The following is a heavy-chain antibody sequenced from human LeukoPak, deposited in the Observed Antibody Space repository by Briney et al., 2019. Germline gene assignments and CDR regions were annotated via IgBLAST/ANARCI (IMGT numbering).Heavy chain of an antibody. CDR3: AKGKGSTSSYMDV. D-gene: IGHD2-2*01. CDR1: GFTFSSYG. Sequence: EGSLRLSCAASGFTFSSYGMRWVRQAPGKGLEWVAFIRYDGSNKYYADSVKGRFTISRDNSKNTLYLQMNSLRAEDTAVYYCAKGKGSTSSYMDVWGKGTTVTISS. V-gene: IGHV3-30*02. CDR2: IRYDGSNK. J-gene: IGHJ6*03.